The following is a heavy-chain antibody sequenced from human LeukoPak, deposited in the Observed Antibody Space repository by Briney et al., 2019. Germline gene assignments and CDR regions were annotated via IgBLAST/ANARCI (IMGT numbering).Heavy chain of an antibody. D-gene: IGHD6-6*01. V-gene: IGHV4-38-2*02. CDR1: GYSISSGYY. J-gene: IGHJ6*03. Sequence: SETLSLTCTVSGYSISSGYYWGWIRQPPGKGLEWIGSIYHSGSTYYNPSLKSRVTISVDTSKNQFSLKLSSVTAADTAVYYCARYSSSSANYYYYYMDVWGKGTTVTVSS. CDR3: ARYSSSSANYYYYYMDV. CDR2: IYHSGST.